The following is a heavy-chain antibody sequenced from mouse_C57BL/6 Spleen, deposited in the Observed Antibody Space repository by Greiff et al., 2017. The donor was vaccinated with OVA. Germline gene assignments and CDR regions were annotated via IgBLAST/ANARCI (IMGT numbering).Heavy chain of an antibody. V-gene: IGHV1-61*01. CDR3: ARSYYYGSPWFAY. Sequence: QVQLQQPGAELVRPGSSVKLSCKASGYTFTSYWMDWVKQRPGQGLEWIGNIYPSDSATHYNQKFKDKTTLTVDKSSSTAYMQLSSLTSEDSAVYYCARSYYYGSPWFAYWGQGTLVTVSA. D-gene: IGHD1-1*01. CDR1: GYTFTSYW. J-gene: IGHJ3*01. CDR2: IYPSDSAT.